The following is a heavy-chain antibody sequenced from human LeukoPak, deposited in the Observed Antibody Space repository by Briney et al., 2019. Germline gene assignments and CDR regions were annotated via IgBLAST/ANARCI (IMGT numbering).Heavy chain of an antibody. CDR3: AELGITMIGGV. Sequence: GGSLRLSCAASGFTFSSSAMSWVRQAPGKGVEWVSYISSSGSTIYYADSVKGRFTISRDNAKNSLYLQMNSLRAEDTAVYYCAELGITMIGGVWGKGTTVTISS. V-gene: IGHV3-48*03. CDR1: GFTFSSSA. CDR2: ISSSGSTI. D-gene: IGHD3-10*02. J-gene: IGHJ6*04.